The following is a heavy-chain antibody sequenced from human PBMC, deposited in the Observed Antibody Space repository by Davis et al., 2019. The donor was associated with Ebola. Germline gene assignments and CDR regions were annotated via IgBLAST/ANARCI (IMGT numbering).Heavy chain of an antibody. V-gene: IGHV4-30-2*01. Sequence: SETLSLTCAVSGGSISSGGYSWSWIRQPPGKGLEWIGYIYHSGSTYYNPSLKSRVTISVDTSKNQFSLKLSSVTAADTAVYYCARTSYYDFWSGYYAYYYGMDVWGQGTTVTVSS. CDR2: IYHSGST. D-gene: IGHD3-3*01. CDR1: GGSISSGGYS. CDR3: ARTSYYDFWSGYYAYYYGMDV. J-gene: IGHJ6*02.